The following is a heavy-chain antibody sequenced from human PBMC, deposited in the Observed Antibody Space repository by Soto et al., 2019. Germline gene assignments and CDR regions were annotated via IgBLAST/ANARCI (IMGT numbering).Heavy chain of an antibody. J-gene: IGHJ5*02. D-gene: IGHD2-2*01. CDR3: ARGGSRYQLLNNWFDP. CDR1: GGTFSSYA. Sequence: SVKVSCKASGGTFSSYAISWVRQAPGQGLEWMGGIIPIFGTANYAQKFQGRVTITADESTSTAYMELSSLRSEDTAVYYCARGGSRYQLLNNWFDPWGQGTLVTVSS. V-gene: IGHV1-69*13. CDR2: IIPIFGTA.